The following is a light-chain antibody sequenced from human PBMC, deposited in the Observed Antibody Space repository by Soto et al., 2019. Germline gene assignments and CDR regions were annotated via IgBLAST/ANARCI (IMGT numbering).Light chain of an antibody. Sequence: ALTQPPSASGSPGQSVTISCTGTSSDVGGYNFVSWYQHHPGTAPKLMIYEVTKRPSGVPDRFSGSKSGNTASLTVSGLQAEDEADYYCSSYAGSNNYVFGTGTKLTVL. V-gene: IGLV2-8*01. J-gene: IGLJ1*01. CDR3: SSYAGSNNYV. CDR2: EVT. CDR1: SSDVGGYNF.